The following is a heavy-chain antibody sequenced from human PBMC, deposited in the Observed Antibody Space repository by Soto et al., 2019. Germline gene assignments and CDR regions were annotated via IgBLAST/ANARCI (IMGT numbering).Heavy chain of an antibody. D-gene: IGHD2-15*01. V-gene: IGHV2-5*02. CDR1: VFSLGTSGVG. CDR2: TYWDDDK. CDR3: AHKGGRGAGMDV. J-gene: IGHJ6*02. Sequence: QITLKESGPTLVKPTQTLTLTCTFSVFSLGTSGVGVAWIRQPPGQALEWLALTYWDDDKHYSPSLKSRLTITKDTSKNQVVLTMTNMDPVDTGTYYCAHKGGRGAGMDVWGQATTVTVSS.